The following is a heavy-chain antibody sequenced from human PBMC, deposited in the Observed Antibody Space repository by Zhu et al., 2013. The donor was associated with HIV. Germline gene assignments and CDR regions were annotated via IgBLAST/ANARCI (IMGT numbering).Heavy chain of an antibody. Sequence: LMQQSGPEVRKPGASVKVSCRPLDYIFRGYFIHWLRQAPGQAPEYLGLINPTGGNTHYARNFQGRVTMTRDTSTSTVYMDLSSLRSEDTAVYYCAGYGGNSDYWGQGTLVTVSS. CDR3: AGYGGNSDY. D-gene: IGHD4-17*01. CDR1: DYIFRGYF. V-gene: IGHV1-46*03. J-gene: IGHJ4*02. CDR2: INPTGGNT.